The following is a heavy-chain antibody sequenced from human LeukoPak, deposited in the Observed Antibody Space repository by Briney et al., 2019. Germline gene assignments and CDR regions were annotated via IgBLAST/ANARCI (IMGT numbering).Heavy chain of an antibody. Sequence: SETPSLTPTVSRGSLSSYYWSCSREPAGQGLEWIGRIYTTGITNYNPSLKSRVTMSVDTSKNQFSMKLSSVTAADTAVYYCARDQAGYYGSGSYSNYYYYYMDVWGKGTTVTVSS. CDR3: ARDQAGYYGSGSYSNYYYYYMDV. CDR1: RGSLSSYY. V-gene: IGHV4-4*07. CDR2: IYTTGIT. J-gene: IGHJ6*03. D-gene: IGHD3-10*01.